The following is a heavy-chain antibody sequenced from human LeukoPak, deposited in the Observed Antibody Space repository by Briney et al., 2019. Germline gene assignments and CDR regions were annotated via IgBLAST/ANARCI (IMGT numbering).Heavy chain of an antibody. Sequence: GGSLRLSCAASGFTFSSYWMHWVRQAPGKGLVWVSRINSDGSSTSYADSVKGRFTISRDNAKNTLYLQMNSLRAEDTAVYYCAREADILTGYTAFDYWGQGTLVTVSS. CDR1: GFTFSSYW. J-gene: IGHJ4*02. V-gene: IGHV3-74*01. CDR3: AREADILTGYTAFDY. D-gene: IGHD3-9*01. CDR2: INSDGSST.